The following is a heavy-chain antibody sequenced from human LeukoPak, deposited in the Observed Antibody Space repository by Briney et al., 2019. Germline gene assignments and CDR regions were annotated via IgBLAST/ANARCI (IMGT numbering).Heavy chain of an antibody. V-gene: IGHV4-61*02. Sequence: TLSLTCTVSGGSISSGSYYWSWIRQPAGRGLEWFGRIYTSESTNYSPSLKSRVSISLDTSKNQFSLKLRSVTAADTAVYYCAREDPPPPSQSGYDVTRRGYSYGVVDYWGQGTLVTASS. D-gene: IGHD5-18*01. CDR1: GGSISSGSYY. CDR2: IYTSEST. CDR3: AREDPPPPSQSGYDVTRRGYSYGVVDY. J-gene: IGHJ4*02.